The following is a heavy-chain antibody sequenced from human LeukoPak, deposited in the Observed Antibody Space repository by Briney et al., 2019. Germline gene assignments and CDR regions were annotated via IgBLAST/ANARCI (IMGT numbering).Heavy chain of an antibody. J-gene: IGHJ4*02. Sequence: PGGSLRLSCAASGFTFSSYSMSWVRQAPGKGLEWVSSISSSSSYIYYADSVTGRYTIRRDNAKNSLYLQTNSWRAEDMVVYYCAREYSGSYYPFDHWGQGTLVHVPS. CDR3: AREYSGSYYPFDH. CDR1: GFTFSSYS. V-gene: IGHV3-21*01. D-gene: IGHD1-26*01. CDR2: ISSSSSYI.